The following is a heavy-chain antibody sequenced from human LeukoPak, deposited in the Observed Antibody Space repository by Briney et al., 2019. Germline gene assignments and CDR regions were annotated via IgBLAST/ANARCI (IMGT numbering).Heavy chain of an antibody. CDR1: GYTFTGYF. V-gene: IGHV1-2*06. CDR3: ARDLSSTSNWEFDL. J-gene: IGHJ5*02. Sequence: ASVKVSCKASGYTFTGYFMHWVRQAPGQGLEWMGRINLNSGGTYYAQNFQGRVTMTRDTSISTAYVELSRLTSDDTAMYYCARDLSSTSNWEFDLWGQGALVTVSS. D-gene: IGHD1-26*01. CDR2: INLNSGGT.